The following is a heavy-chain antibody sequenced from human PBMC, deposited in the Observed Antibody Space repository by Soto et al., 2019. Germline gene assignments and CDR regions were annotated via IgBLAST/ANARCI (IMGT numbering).Heavy chain of an antibody. Sequence: GESLKISCKGSGYRFTSYWIGWVRQMPGKGLEWMGIIYPGDSDTRYSPSFQGQVTISADKSISTAYLQWSSLKASDTAMYYCARILMITFGGVLPSYMDVWGQGTTVTVSS. CDR3: ARILMITFGGVLPSYMDV. V-gene: IGHV5-51*01. CDR2: IYPGDSDT. D-gene: IGHD3-16*01. J-gene: IGHJ6*02. CDR1: GYRFTSYW.